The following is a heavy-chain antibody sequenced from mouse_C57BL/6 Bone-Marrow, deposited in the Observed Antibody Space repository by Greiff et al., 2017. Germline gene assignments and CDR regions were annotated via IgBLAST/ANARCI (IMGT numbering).Heavy chain of an antibody. J-gene: IGHJ2*01. Sequence: EVQLVESGAELVRPGASVKLSCTASGFNIKDDYMHWVKQRPEQGLEWIGWIDPENGDTEYASKFQGKATITADTSSNTAYLQLSSLTSEDTAVYYYTFYGSSPDYWGQGTTLTVSS. V-gene: IGHV14-4*01. CDR1: GFNIKDDY. CDR3: TFYGSSPDY. CDR2: IDPENGDT. D-gene: IGHD1-1*01.